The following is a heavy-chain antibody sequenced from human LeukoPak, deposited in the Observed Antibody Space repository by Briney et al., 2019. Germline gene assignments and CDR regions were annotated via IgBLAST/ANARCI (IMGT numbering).Heavy chain of an antibody. CDR2: IGTAGDT. CDR1: GFTFSSYD. D-gene: IGHD3-22*01. J-gene: IGHJ4*02. V-gene: IGHV3-13*01. CDR3: ARGSSDSSGYVFDY. Sequence: GGSLRLSCAASGFTFSSYDMHWVRQATGKGPEWVSAIGTAGDTYYPGSVKGRFTISRENAKNSLYLQMNSLRAEDTAVYYCARGSSDSSGYVFDYWGQGTLVTVSS.